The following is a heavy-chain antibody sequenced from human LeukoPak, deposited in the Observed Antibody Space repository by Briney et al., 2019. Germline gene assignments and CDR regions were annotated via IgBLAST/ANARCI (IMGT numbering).Heavy chain of an antibody. Sequence: PSETLSLTCTVSGGSIGSYYWSWIRQPPGKGLEWIGYIYYSGSTNYNPSLKSRVTISVDTSKNQFSLKLSSVTAADTAVYYCARCGSGPRHYYYYYMDVWGKGTTVTVSS. CDR2: IYYSGST. CDR1: GGSIGSYY. CDR3: ARCGSGPRHYYYYYMDV. V-gene: IGHV4-59*01. D-gene: IGHD6-19*01. J-gene: IGHJ6*03.